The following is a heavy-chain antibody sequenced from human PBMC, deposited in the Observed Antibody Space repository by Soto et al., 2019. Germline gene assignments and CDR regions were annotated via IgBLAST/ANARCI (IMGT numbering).Heavy chain of an antibody. CDR2: IVSSGES. CDR1: GFTVSSTY. V-gene: IGHV3-53*01. D-gene: IGHD3-10*01. Sequence: LRLSCAASGFTVSSTYMSWVRQAPGKGLEWVSIIVSSGESFCADSVKGRFTISRDSSDNTVYLQMNSLKAEDTAVYYCARGGIGMVRTFDHWGQGTLVTVSS. J-gene: IGHJ4*02. CDR3: ARGGIGMVRTFDH.